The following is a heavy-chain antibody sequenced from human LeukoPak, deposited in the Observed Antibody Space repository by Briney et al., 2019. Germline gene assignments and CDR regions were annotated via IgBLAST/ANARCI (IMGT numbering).Heavy chain of an antibody. CDR1: GYTFTGYY. V-gene: IGHV1-2*02. Sequence: ASVRVSCKASGYTFTGYYMHWVRQAPGQGLEWMGWINPNSGGTNYAQKFQGRVTMTRDTSISTAYMELSRLRSDDTAVYYCARWLGYCSSTSCYTSKYAFDIWGQGTMVTVSS. J-gene: IGHJ3*02. D-gene: IGHD2-2*02. CDR3: ARWLGYCSSTSCYTSKYAFDI. CDR2: INPNSGGT.